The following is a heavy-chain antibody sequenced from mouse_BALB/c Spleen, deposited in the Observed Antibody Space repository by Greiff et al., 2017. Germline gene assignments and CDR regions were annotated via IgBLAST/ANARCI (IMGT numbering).Heavy chain of an antibody. Sequence: VQLQQSGAELVKPGASVKLSCKASGYTFTSYYMYWVKQRPGQGLEWIGEINPSNGGTNFNEKFKSKATLTVDKSSSTAYMQLSSLTSEDSAVYYCTRSTMITCMDYWGQGTSVTVSS. CDR1: GYTFTSYY. CDR2: INPSNGGT. D-gene: IGHD2-4*01. V-gene: IGHV1S81*02. J-gene: IGHJ4*01. CDR3: TRSTMITCMDY.